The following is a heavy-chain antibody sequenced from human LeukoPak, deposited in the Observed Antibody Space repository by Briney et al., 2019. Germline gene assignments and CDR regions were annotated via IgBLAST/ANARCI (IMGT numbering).Heavy chain of an antibody. CDR2: INPNSGGT. CDR3: ARVSSGGSSGYLFDY. CDR1: GYTFTGYY. J-gene: IGHJ4*02. Sequence: ASVKVSCNASGYTFTGYYMHWVRQAPGQGLEWMGRINPNSGGTNYAQKFQGRVTMTRDTSISTAYMELSRLRSDDTAVYYCARVSSGGSSGYLFDYWGQGTLVTVSS. D-gene: IGHD3-22*01. V-gene: IGHV1-2*06.